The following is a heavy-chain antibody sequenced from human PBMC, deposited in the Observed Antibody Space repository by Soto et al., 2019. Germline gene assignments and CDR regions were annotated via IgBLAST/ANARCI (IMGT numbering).Heavy chain of an antibody. J-gene: IGHJ5*02. CDR1: GYNFTSHW. CDR2: IDPSDSYT. CDR3: ARHVSPPGEWWFDP. D-gene: IGHD3-16*01. V-gene: IGHV5-10-1*01. Sequence: GESLKISCKGSGYNFTSHWISWVRQMPGKGLEWMGRIDPSDSYTNYNPSFQGHVIMSADRSTSSAYLQWSSLKASDTAIYYCARHVSPPGEWWFDPWGQGTLVTVSS.